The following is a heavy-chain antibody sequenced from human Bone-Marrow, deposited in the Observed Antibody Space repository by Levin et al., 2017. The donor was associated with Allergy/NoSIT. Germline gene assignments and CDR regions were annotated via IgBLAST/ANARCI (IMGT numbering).Heavy chain of an antibody. CDR1: GGSISSSNW. V-gene: IGHV4-4*02. CDR3: ARGTVRSLPLFDY. J-gene: IGHJ4*02. Sequence: SETLSLTCAVSGGSISSSNWWSWVRQPPGKGLEWLGEIYHSGSTNYNPSLKSRVTISVDKSKNQFSLKLSSVTAADTAVYYCARGTVRSLPLFDYWGQGTLVTVSS. CDR2: IYHSGST. D-gene: IGHD1/OR15-1a*01.